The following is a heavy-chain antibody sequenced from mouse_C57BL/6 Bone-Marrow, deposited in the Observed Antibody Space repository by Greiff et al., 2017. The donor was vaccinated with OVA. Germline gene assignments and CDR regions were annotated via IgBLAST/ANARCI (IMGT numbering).Heavy chain of an antibody. V-gene: IGHV2-9-1*01. CDR1: GFALTSYA. CDR2: IWTGGGT. D-gene: IGHD2-4*01. CDR3: AGERRIYYDYDGWCFDV. J-gene: IGHJ1*03. Sequence: QVQLKESGPGLVAPSQSLSITCTVSGFALTSYAISWVRQPPGKGLEWLGLIWTGGGTTYNPAHKARLSSSKDNSKSQVFVKMNRRQADDTVRCDCAGERRIYYDYDGWCFDVWGTGTTVTVSS.